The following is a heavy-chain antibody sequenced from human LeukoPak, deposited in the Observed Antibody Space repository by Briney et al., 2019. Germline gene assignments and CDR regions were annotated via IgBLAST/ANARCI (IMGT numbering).Heavy chain of an antibody. J-gene: IGHJ3*02. CDR2: INNDGSST. CDR3: ARGQGHGFDI. Sequence: HAGGSLRLSCAASGFPFSSYWMHWVRQAPGKGLVWVSGINNDGSSTKYADSVKGRFTISRDNAKNTLYVQVNSLRVDDTAVYYCARGQGHGFDIWGQGTMVTVSS. CDR1: GFPFSSYW. V-gene: IGHV3-74*01.